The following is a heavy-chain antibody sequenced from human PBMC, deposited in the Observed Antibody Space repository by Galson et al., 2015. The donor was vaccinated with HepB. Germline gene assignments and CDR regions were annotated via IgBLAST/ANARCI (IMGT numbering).Heavy chain of an antibody. CDR1: GFAFSDYY. Sequence: SLRLSCAVSGFAFSDYYMSWIRQAPGKGLEWVSYISTSSSHTNHADSVKGRFTISRDNAKNSLYMQMNSLRAEDTAVYYCARGSGSYPYYFDFWGQGALVTVSS. V-gene: IGHV3-11*03. J-gene: IGHJ4*02. CDR3: ARGSGSYPYYFDF. CDR2: ISTSSSHT. D-gene: IGHD1-26*01.